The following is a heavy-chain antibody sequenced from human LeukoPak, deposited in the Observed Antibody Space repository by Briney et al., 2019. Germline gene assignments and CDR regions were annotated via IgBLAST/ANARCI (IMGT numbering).Heavy chain of an antibody. CDR1: GFTFSSYG. CDR2: IRYDGSNK. Sequence: QTGGSLRLSCAASGFTFSSYGMHWVRQAPGKGLEWVAFIRYDGSNKYYADSVKGRFTISRDNSKNTLYLQMNSLRPEDTALYHCAKDITESGSYDFDYWGQGILVTVSS. V-gene: IGHV3-30*02. CDR3: AKDITESGSYDFDY. J-gene: IGHJ4*02. D-gene: IGHD1-26*01.